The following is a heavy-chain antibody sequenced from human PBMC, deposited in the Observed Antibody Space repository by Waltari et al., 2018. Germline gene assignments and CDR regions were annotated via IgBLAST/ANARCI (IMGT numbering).Heavy chain of an antibody. Sequence: EVQLVESGGGLVQPGGSLRLSCAVPGFPFTNYALNWVRQAPGKGLEWISYISSTYEITYADSVRGRFTISRDSGKNSLYLQMNSLRDDDTAVYYCARDTAWAFDYWGQGILVTVSS. CDR1: GFPFTNYA. CDR2: ISSTYEI. V-gene: IGHV3-48*02. D-gene: IGHD7-27*01. CDR3: ARDTAWAFDY. J-gene: IGHJ4*02.